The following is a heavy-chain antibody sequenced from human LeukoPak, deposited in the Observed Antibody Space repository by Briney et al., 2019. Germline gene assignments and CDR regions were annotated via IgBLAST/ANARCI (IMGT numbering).Heavy chain of an antibody. J-gene: IGHJ3*02. D-gene: IGHD2-15*01. CDR2: INSSGGST. CDR1: GYIFTSYY. CDR3: ARAPGYCSGGSCYSGAFDI. V-gene: IGHV1-46*01. Sequence: ASVKVSCKASGYIFTSYYMHWVRQAPGQGLEWMGIINSSGGSTTYAQKFQARVTMTRDTSTSTVYMELSSLRSEDTAVYYCARAPGYCSGGSCYSGAFDIWGQGTIITVSS.